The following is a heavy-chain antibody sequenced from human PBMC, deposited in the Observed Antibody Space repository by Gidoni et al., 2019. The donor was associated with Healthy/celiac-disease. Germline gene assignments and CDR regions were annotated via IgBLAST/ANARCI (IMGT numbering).Heavy chain of an antibody. CDR1: GFTFSSYW. Sequence: EVQLVESGGGLVQPGGSLRLSCAASGFTFSSYWMSWVRQAPGKGLEWVANIKQDGSEKYYVDSVKGRFTISRDNAKNSLYLQMNSLRAEDTAVYYCARDRTLLSYGMDVWGQGTTVTVSS. CDR2: IKQDGSEK. V-gene: IGHV3-7*01. J-gene: IGHJ6*02. CDR3: ARDRTLLSYGMDV.